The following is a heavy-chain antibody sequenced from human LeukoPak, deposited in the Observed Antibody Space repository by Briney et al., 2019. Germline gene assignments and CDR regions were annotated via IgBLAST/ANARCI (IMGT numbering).Heavy chain of an antibody. CDR3: ASKVVTAISTFDY. CDR1: GGTFSSYA. CDR2: IIPILGIA. D-gene: IGHD2-21*02. Sequence: ASVKVSCKASGGTFSSYAISWVRQAPGQGLEWMGRIIPILGIANYAQKFQGRVTITADKSTSTAYMELSSLRSEDTAVYYCASKVVTAISTFDYWGQGTLVTVSS. J-gene: IGHJ4*02. V-gene: IGHV1-69*04.